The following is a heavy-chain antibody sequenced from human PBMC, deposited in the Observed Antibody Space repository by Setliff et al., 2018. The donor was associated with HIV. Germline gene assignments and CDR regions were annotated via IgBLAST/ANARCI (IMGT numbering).Heavy chain of an antibody. J-gene: IGHJ3*02. CDR1: GYNFGVYW. V-gene: IGHV3-74*01. D-gene: IGHD1-26*01. Sequence: RLSCAASGYNFGVYWMHWVRQVPGKGLVWVSHINSDGSGTKYADSVKGRFTMSRDNAKNTLYLQMNSLSAEDTAVYFCARDRGRPDSFDIWGQGTMVTVSS. CDR3: ARDRGRPDSFDI. CDR2: INSDGSGT.